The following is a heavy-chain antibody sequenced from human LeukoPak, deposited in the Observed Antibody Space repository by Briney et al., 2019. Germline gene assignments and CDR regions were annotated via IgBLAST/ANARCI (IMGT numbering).Heavy chain of an antibody. Sequence: SETLSLTCTVSGGSISSGGYYWSWIRQHPGKGLEWIGYIYYSGSTYYNPSLESRVTISVDTSKNQFSLKLSSVTAADTAVYYCARVLAYYDSSGYSQLFDYWGQGTLVTVSS. J-gene: IGHJ4*02. CDR2: IYYSGST. CDR3: ARVLAYYDSSGYSQLFDY. D-gene: IGHD3-22*01. V-gene: IGHV4-31*03. CDR1: GGSISSGGYY.